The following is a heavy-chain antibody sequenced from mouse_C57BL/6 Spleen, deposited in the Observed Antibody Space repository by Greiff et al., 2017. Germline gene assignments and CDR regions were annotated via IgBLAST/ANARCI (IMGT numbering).Heavy chain of an antibody. D-gene: IGHD3-3*01. CDR2: IYPGDGDT. J-gene: IGHJ1*03. CDR3: ARGLGDWYFDV. CDR1: GYAFSSSW. V-gene: IGHV1-82*01. Sequence: VQLQESGPELVKPGASVKISCKASGYAFSSSWMNWVKQRPGKGLEGIGRIYPGDGDTNYNGKFKGKATLTADKSSSTAYMQLSSLTSEDSAVYFCARGLGDWYFDVWGTGTTVTVSS.